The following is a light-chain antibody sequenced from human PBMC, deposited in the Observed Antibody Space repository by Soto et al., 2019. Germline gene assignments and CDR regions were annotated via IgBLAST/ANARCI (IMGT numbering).Light chain of an antibody. CDR3: QQCGSSPS. CDR2: DTS. V-gene: IGKV3-20*01. CDR1: QSVSSSY. J-gene: IGKJ1*01. Sequence: EIVLTQSPGTLSLSPGERATLSCRASQSVSSSYLAWYQQKPGQAPRLLIYDTSSRATGIPDRFSGSGSGTDFTLAISRLEPEYFAVYYCQQCGSSPSFGQGTKVEL.